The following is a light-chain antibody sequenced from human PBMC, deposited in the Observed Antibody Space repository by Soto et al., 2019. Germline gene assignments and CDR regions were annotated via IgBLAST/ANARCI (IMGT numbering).Light chain of an antibody. V-gene: IGLV4-69*01. CDR1: SAHSSYANYA. J-gene: IGLJ3*02. Sequence: QPVLTQSPSASASLGASVKLTCSLSSAHSSYANYAIAWHQQQPEKGPRYLMKLNGDGSHIKGDGIPDRFSGSSSGAERYLIISSLQSEDEAYYYCQTWGTGIRVFGGGTKLTVL. CDR3: QTWGTGIRV. CDR2: LNGDGSH.